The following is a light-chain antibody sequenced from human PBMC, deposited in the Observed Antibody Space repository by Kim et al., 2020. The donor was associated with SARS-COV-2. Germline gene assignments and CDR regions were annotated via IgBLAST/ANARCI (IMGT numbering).Light chain of an antibody. J-gene: IGKJ3*01. Sequence: SPGERAARSCRANQSVSNNLAWYQQKLGQTPRLLIYDASKRATGIPARFSGSGSGTDFTLTISSLEPEDFAVYFCQQRSNWHPITFGPGTKVDIK. CDR2: DAS. CDR3: QQRSNWHPIT. V-gene: IGKV3-11*01. CDR1: QSVSNN.